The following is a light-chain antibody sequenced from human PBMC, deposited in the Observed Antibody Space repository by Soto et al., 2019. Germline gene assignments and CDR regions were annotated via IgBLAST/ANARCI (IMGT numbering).Light chain of an antibody. J-gene: IGKJ1*01. V-gene: IGKV2-30*01. CDR3: MQGPHWPLT. CDR1: QSLVDSAGDTF. CDR2: QVS. Sequence: DVVMTQSPLSLPVTLGQPASISCRSSQSLVDSAGDTFLHWFQQRPGQSPRRLIYQVSNRDSGVPDRFSGSGSGTDFTLKISRVEAEDVGIYYCMQGPHWPLTFGQGTKVEIK.